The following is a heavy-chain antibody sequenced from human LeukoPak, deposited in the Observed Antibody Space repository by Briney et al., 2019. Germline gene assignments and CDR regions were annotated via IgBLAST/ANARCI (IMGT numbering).Heavy chain of an antibody. CDR2: IYPGDSDN. J-gene: IGHJ4*02. CDR3: ARPMVAAPGKGFLY. CDR1: GYSFTTHW. V-gene: IGHV5-51*01. Sequence: GESLKISCEASGYSFTTHWIGWVRQMPGKGLEWMGIIYPGDSDNRYSPSFQGQVTISVDTSVSTAYLQWSSLKASDSAIYYCARPMVAAPGKGFLYWGQGTLVTVSS. D-gene: IGHD6-13*01.